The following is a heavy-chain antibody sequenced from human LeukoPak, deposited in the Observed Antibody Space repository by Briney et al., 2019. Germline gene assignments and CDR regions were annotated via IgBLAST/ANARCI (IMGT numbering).Heavy chain of an antibody. V-gene: IGHV1-18*01. CDR3: ARTSPIVVVTAELTEFDY. J-gene: IGHJ4*02. CDR2: ISAYNGNT. CDR1: GYTFTSYG. Sequence: ASVKVSCKASGYTFTSYGISWVRQAPGQGLESMGWISAYNGNTNYAQRLQGRVTMTTDTSTSTAYMELRSLRSDDTAVYYCARTSPIVVVTAELTEFDYWGQGTLITVSS. D-gene: IGHD2-21*02.